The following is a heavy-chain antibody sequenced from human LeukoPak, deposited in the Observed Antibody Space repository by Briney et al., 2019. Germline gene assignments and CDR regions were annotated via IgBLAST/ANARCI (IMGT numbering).Heavy chain of an antibody. V-gene: IGHV3-9*01. D-gene: IGHD1-26*01. CDR1: GFTFDDYD. CDR3: AKDSGGSYYEDWFDP. Sequence: PGGSLRLSCAASGFTFDDYDMHWVRQAPGKGLEWVSGISWNSGSIGYADSVKGRFTISRDNAKNSLYLQMNSLRAEDTALYYCAKDSGGSYYEDWFDPWGQGTLVTVSS. J-gene: IGHJ5*02. CDR2: ISWNSGSI.